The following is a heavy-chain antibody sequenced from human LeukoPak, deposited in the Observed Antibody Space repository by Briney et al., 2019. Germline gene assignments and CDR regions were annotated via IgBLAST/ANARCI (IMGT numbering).Heavy chain of an antibody. J-gene: IGHJ4*02. CDR1: GYTFTGYY. CDR3: ARDPDSSGYYLDY. D-gene: IGHD3-22*01. V-gene: IGHV1-2*06. Sequence: ASVKVSCKASGYTFTGYYMHWVRQAPGQGLEWMGRINPNSGGTNYAQKFQGRVTMTRDTSVSTAYMELSRLRSDDTAVYYCARDPDSSGYYLDYWGQGTLVTVSS. CDR2: INPNSGGT.